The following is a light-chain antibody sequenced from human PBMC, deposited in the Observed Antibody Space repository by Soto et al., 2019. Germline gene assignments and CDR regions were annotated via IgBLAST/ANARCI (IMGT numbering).Light chain of an antibody. J-gene: IGLJ2*01. V-gene: IGLV2-8*01. CDR2: EVS. CDR1: SSDDGGYNY. CDR3: SSYAGSNNLV. Sequence: QSVLTQPPSASGSPGQSVTISCTGTSSDDGGYNYVSWYQQHPGKATQLMIYEVSKRPSGVPDRFSGSKSGNTASLTVSGLQAEDEADYYCSSYAGSNNLVFCGGTKLTVL.